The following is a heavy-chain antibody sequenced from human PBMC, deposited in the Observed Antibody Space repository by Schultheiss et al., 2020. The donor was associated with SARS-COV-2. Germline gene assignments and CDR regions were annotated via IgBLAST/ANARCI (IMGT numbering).Heavy chain of an antibody. D-gene: IGHD2-15*01. V-gene: IGHV3-48*03. Sequence: GESLKISCAASGFTFSSYEMNWVRQAPGKGLEWVSYISSSGSTIYYADSVKGRFTISRDNAKNSLYLQMNSLRAEDTAVYYCARYISLAGAAPDAFDIWGQGTMVTVSS. CDR1: GFTFSSYE. CDR3: ARYISLAGAAPDAFDI. CDR2: ISSSGSTI. J-gene: IGHJ3*02.